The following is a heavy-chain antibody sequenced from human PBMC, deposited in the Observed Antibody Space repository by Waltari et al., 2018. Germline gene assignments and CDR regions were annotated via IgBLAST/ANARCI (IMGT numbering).Heavy chain of an antibody. J-gene: IGHJ5*02. CDR1: GGSISSHY. CDR2: IYYSGST. Sequence: QVQLQESGPGLVKPSQTLSLTCTVSGGSISSHYWRWIRQPPGKGLEWIGYIYYSGSTNYNPSLKSRVTISVDTSKNQFSLKLSSVTAADTAVYYCARDASGGDCSWGQGTLCLPSPQ. D-gene: IGHD2-21*01. V-gene: IGHV4-59*11. CDR3: ARDASGGDCS.